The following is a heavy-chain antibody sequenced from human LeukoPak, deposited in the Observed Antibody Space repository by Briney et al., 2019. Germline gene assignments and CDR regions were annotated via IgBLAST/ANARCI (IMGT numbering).Heavy chain of an antibody. V-gene: IGHV3-20*04. CDR3: ARGPSYYYDSSGYLFDY. D-gene: IGHD3-22*01. CDR2: INWNGGST. J-gene: IGHJ4*02. Sequence: GGSLRLSCAASGFTFDDYGMSWVRQAPGKGLEWVSGINWNGGSTGYADSVKGRFTIPRDNAKNSLYLQMNSLRAEDTALYYCARGPSYYYDSSGYLFDYWGQGTLVTVSS. CDR1: GFTFDDYG.